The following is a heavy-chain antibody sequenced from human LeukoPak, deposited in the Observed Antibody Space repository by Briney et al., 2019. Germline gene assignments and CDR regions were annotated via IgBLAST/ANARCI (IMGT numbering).Heavy chain of an antibody. J-gene: IGHJ4*02. Sequence: ASVKVSCKASGYTFTSYYMHWVRQAPGQGLEWMGIINPSGGSTSYAQKFQGRVAMTRDTSTSTVYMELSSLRSEDTAVYYCARDHEYYYGSGSYYRGGCDYWGQGTLVTVSS. V-gene: IGHV1-46*01. D-gene: IGHD3-10*01. CDR1: GYTFTSYY. CDR2: INPSGGST. CDR3: ARDHEYYYGSGSYYRGGCDY.